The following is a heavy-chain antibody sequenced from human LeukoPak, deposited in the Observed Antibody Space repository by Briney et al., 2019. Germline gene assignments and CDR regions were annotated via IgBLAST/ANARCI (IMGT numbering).Heavy chain of an antibody. D-gene: IGHD3-16*01. Sequence: GGSLRLSCTASGFTFSSYWMHWVRQTQEKGLVWVSRINEDGSGTDHADSVRGRFTISRDNAKNTLYLQMHSLRAEDTALYYCARDLRGIHDYWGQGILVTVSS. J-gene: IGHJ4*02. CDR2: INEDGSGT. V-gene: IGHV3-74*01. CDR1: GFTFSSYW. CDR3: ARDLRGIHDY.